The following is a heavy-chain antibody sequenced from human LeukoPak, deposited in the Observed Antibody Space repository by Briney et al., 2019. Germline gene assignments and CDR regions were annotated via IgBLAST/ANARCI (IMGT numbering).Heavy chain of an antibody. J-gene: IGHJ4*02. V-gene: IGHV1-69*05. CDR2: IIPIFGTA. CDR3: ARDAKRVGALDY. D-gene: IGHD1-26*01. Sequence: SVKVSCKASGGTFSSYAISWVRQAPGQGLEWMGGIIPIFGTANYAQKFQGRVTITTDESTSTAYMELSSLRSEDTAVYYCARDAKRVGALDYWGQGTLVTVSS. CDR1: GGTFSSYA.